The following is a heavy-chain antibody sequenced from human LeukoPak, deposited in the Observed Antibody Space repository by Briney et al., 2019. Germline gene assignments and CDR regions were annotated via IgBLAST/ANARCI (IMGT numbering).Heavy chain of an antibody. CDR1: GGSISSYY. D-gene: IGHD5-18*01. V-gene: IGHV4-59*01. Sequence: PSETLSLTCTVSGGSISSYYWSWIRQPPGKGLEWIGYIYYSGSTNYNPSLKSRVTISVDTSKNQFSLKLSSVTAADTAVYYCARTSAKYSYGYFDYWGQGTLVTVSS. CDR3: ARTSAKYSYGYFDY. CDR2: IYYSGST. J-gene: IGHJ4*02.